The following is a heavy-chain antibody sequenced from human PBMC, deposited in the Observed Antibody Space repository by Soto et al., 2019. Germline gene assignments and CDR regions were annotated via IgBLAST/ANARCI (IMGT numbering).Heavy chain of an antibody. CDR3: ARVEYSYDILTGYPRYYYYGMDV. J-gene: IGHJ6*02. CDR1: GGTFSSYT. V-gene: IGHV1-69*02. D-gene: IGHD3-9*01. CDR2: IIPILGIA. Sequence: SVKVSCKASGGTFSSYTISWVRQAPGQGLEWMGRIIPILGIANYAQKFQGRATITADKSTSTAYMEMSSLRSENTAVYYCARVEYSYDILTGYPRYYYYGMDVWGQGTTVTVSS.